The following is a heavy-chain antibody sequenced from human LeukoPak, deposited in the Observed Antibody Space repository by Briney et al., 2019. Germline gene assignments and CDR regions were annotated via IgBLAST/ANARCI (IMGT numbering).Heavy chain of an antibody. CDR2: ISYDGSNK. Sequence: GRSLRLSCAASGFTFSSYAMHWVRQAPGKGLEGGAVISYDGSNKYYADSVKGRFTISRDNSKNTLYLQMNSLRAEDTAVYYCARVGVQVFYYFDYWGQGTLVTVSS. CDR3: ARVGVQVFYYFDY. D-gene: IGHD3-10*01. J-gene: IGHJ4*02. V-gene: IGHV3-30*04. CDR1: GFTFSSYA.